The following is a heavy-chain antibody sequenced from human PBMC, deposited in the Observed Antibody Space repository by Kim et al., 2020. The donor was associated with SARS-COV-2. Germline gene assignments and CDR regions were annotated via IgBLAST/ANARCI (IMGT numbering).Heavy chain of an antibody. CDR3: ARRQFTSGWYYFDY. D-gene: IGHD6-19*01. Sequence: YADSVKGRFTISRDNAKNTLNLQMTSLRAEDTAVYYCARRQFTSGWYYFDYWGQGTLVTVSS. J-gene: IGHJ4*02. V-gene: IGHV3-74*01.